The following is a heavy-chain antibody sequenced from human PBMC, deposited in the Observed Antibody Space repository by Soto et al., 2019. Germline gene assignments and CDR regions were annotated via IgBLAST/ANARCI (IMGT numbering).Heavy chain of an antibody. V-gene: IGHV5-51*01. Sequence: GESLETFCKGSGNSFTSYWIGWVRQMPGKGLEYMGIIFPGDSETRYSPSFQGQVTISADKSISTAYLQWSSLKASDTAIYYCAREEVSAGIDYWGQGTLVTVS. CDR2: IFPGDSET. D-gene: IGHD1-26*01. CDR1: GNSFTSYW. CDR3: AREEVSAGIDY. J-gene: IGHJ4*02.